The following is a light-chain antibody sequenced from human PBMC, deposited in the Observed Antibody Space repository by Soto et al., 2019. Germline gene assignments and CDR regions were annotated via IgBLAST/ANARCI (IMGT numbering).Light chain of an antibody. CDR1: ESISGW. V-gene: IGKV1-5*03. CDR3: QQYNSYPRT. J-gene: IGKJ1*01. CDR2: KAS. Sequence: DIQMTQSPSTLSASVGDRVTITCRASESISGWLAWYQQKPGKAPKLVIFKASTLESGVPSRFSGSGSGTEFTLSISSLQPDDFANYYRQQYNSYPRTFGQGTKVEIK.